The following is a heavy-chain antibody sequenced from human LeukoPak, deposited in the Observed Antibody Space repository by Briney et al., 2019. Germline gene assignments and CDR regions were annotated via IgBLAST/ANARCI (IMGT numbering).Heavy chain of an antibody. D-gene: IGHD2-2*01. J-gene: IGHJ4*02. CDR1: GGSFSGYY. CDR2: INHSGST. V-gene: IGHV4-34*01. Sequence: SETLSLTCAVYGGSFSGYYWSWIRQPPGKGLECIGEINHSGSTNYNPSLKSRVTISVDTSKNQFSLKLSSVTAADTAVYYCARVPSPYCSSTSCHHDYSGQGTLVTVSS. CDR3: ARVPSPYCSSTSCHHDY.